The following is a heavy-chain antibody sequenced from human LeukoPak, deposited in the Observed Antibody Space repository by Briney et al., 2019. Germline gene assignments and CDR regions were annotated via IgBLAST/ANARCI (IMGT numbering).Heavy chain of an antibody. CDR1: GYTFTNYG. Sequence: GASVKVSCKASGYTFTNYGITWVRQAPGQGLEWMGWISAYNGNTNYAQKVQGRVTMTTDTSTSTAYMELRSLRSDDTAMYYCARDQSCSNTWFDYWGQGTLVTVSS. CDR3: ARDQSCSNTWFDY. J-gene: IGHJ4*02. V-gene: IGHV1-18*01. CDR2: ISAYNGNT. D-gene: IGHD6-13*01.